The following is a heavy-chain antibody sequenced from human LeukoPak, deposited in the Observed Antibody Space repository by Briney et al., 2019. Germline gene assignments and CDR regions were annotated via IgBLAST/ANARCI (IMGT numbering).Heavy chain of an antibody. CDR2: IYYSGST. Sequence: PSETLSLTCTVSGGSISSGGYYWSWIRQHPGKGLEWIGYIYYSGSTYYNPSLKSRVTISVDTSKNQFSLKLSSVTAADTAVYYRARPHSSSPYNWFDPWGQGTLVTVSS. D-gene: IGHD6-13*01. J-gene: IGHJ5*02. CDR3: ARPHSSSPYNWFDP. CDR1: GGSISSGGYY. V-gene: IGHV4-31*03.